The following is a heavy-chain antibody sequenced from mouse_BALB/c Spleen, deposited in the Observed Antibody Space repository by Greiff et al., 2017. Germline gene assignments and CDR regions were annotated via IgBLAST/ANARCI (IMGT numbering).Heavy chain of an antibody. D-gene: IGHD2-14*01. CDR3: ARSPAYYRYDYAMDY. Sequence: EVKLMESGPSLVKPSQTLSLTCSVTGDSITSGYWNWIRKFPGNKLEYMGYISYSGSTYYNPSLKSRISITRDTSKNQYYLQLNSVTTEDTATYYCARSPAYYRYDYAMDYWGQGTSVTVSS. CDR1: GDSITSGY. CDR2: ISYSGST. J-gene: IGHJ4*01. V-gene: IGHV3-8*02.